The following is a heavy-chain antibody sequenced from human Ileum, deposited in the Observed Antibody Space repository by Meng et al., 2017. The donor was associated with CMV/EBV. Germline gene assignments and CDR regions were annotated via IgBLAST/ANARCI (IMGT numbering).Heavy chain of an antibody. D-gene: IGHD2/OR15-2a*01. Sequence: GGSLRLSCAASGFTFSSYEMNWVRQAPGKGLEWVSYISSSGSSIYYADSVKGRFTISRDNTKNSLYLQMNSLRTEDTAVYYCARERQNSGDYWGQGTLVTVSS. CDR2: ISSSGSSI. V-gene: IGHV3-48*03. CDR3: ARERQNSGDY. CDR1: GFTFSSYE. J-gene: IGHJ4*02.